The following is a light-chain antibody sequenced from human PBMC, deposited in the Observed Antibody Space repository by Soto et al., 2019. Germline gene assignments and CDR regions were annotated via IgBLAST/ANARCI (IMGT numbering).Light chain of an antibody. CDR3: QQYNSYSAVT. CDR1: QSISSW. Sequence: DIQMTQSPSTLSASVGDRVTITCRASQSISSWLAWYQQKPGKAPKLLIYKASSLESGVPSRFSGSGSVTEFTLTISSLQPDDFATYYCQQYNSYSAVTFGGGTKVEIK. J-gene: IGKJ4*01. V-gene: IGKV1-5*03. CDR2: KAS.